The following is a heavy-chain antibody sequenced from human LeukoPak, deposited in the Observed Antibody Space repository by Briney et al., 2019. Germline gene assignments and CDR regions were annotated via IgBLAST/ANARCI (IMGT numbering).Heavy chain of an antibody. V-gene: IGHV3-48*04. CDR1: GFTFSSYS. J-gene: IGHJ4*02. D-gene: IGHD3-22*01. Sequence: PGGSLRLSCAASGFTFSSYSMNWVRQAPGKGLEWVSYISSSSSTIYYADSVKGRFTISRDNAKNSLYLQMNSLRAEDTAVYYCAREGDSSVAYFDYWGQGTLVTVSS. CDR2: ISSSSSTI. CDR3: AREGDSSVAYFDY.